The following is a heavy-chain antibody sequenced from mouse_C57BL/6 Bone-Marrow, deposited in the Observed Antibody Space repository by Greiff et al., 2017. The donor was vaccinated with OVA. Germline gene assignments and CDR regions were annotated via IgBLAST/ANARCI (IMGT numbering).Heavy chain of an antibody. CDR3: TLDCYYVGYAMDY. CDR1: GYTFTSYW. V-gene: IGHV1-5*01. J-gene: IGHJ4*01. CDR2: IYPGNSDT. D-gene: IGHD2-3*01. Sequence: EVQLQESGTVLARPGASVKMSCKTSGYTFTSYWMHWVKQRPGQGLEWIGAIYPGNSDTSYNQKFKGKAKLTAVTSASTAYMELSSLTNEDSAVYYCTLDCYYVGYAMDYWGQGTSVTVSS.